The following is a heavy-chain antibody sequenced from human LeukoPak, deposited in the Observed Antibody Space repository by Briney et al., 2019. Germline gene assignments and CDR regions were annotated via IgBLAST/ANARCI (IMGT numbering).Heavy chain of an antibody. V-gene: IGHV3-48*03. Sequence: GGSLRLSCAASGFTFSSYEMNWVRQAPGKGLEWVSYISSSGSTIYYADSVKGRFTISRDNAKNSLYLQMNSLRAEDTAVYYCARGELRYFDWLPLNFDYWGQGTLVTVSS. CDR3: ARGELRYFDWLPLNFDY. J-gene: IGHJ4*02. CDR1: GFTFSSYE. CDR2: ISSSGSTI. D-gene: IGHD3-9*01.